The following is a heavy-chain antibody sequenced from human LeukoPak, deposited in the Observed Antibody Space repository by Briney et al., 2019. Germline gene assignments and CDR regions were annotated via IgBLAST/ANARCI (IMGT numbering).Heavy chain of an antibody. V-gene: IGHV4-61*02. J-gene: IGHJ4*02. Sequence: PSQTLSLTCTVSGGSINSGNYYWSWIRQPAGKGLEWIGRMYPGGSTEYNPSLKSRVSISVDTSKNQVSLKLSSLTAADTALYYCSRENLYYYGSGGAFDYWGQGTLVTVSS. D-gene: IGHD3-10*01. CDR2: MYPGGST. CDR3: SRENLYYYGSGGAFDY. CDR1: GGSINSGNYY.